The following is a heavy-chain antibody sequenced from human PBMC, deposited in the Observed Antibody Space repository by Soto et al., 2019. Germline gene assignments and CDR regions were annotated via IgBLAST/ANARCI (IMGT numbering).Heavy chain of an antibody. V-gene: IGHV3-23*01. Sequence: GSLRVSYAASGFTFSSFAMSWVRQAPGKGLAWVSALSGSGGGPYSADSVKGRFTISRDHSNTTLYLQMNSLRAEDTAVYYCAKDSRLRMITFGGVIASHLVYWGQRP. D-gene: IGHD3-16*02. CDR2: LSGSGGGP. CDR1: GFTFSSFA. CDR3: AKDSRLRMITFGGVIASHLVY. J-gene: IGHJ4*02.